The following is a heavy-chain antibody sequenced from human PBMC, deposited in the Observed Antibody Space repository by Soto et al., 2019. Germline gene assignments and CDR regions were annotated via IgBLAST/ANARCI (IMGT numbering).Heavy chain of an antibody. CDR3: ARDPYFVYYDSSGYYWAGVTSFDY. CDR2: INPSGGST. Sequence: ASVKVSCKASGYTFTSYYMHWVRQAPGQGLEWMGKINPSGGSTSYAQKFQGRVTITADKSTSTAYMELSCLRSEDTAVYYCARDPYFVYYDSSGYYWAGVTSFDYWGQGTLVTVSS. V-gene: IGHV1-46*01. J-gene: IGHJ4*02. CDR1: GYTFTSYY. D-gene: IGHD3-22*01.